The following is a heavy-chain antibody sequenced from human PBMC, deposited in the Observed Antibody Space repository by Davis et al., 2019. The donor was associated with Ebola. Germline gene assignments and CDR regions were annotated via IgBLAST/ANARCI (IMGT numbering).Heavy chain of an antibody. CDR3: AKDSYYYGMDV. CDR2: ISWNSGSI. V-gene: IGHV3-9*01. CDR1: GFTFDDYA. J-gene: IGHJ6*02. Sequence: SLKISCAASGFTFDDYAMHWVRQAPGKGLAWVSGISWNSGSIGYADSVKGRFTISRDNAKNSLYLQMNSLRAEDTALYYCAKDSYYYGMDVWGQGTTVTVSS.